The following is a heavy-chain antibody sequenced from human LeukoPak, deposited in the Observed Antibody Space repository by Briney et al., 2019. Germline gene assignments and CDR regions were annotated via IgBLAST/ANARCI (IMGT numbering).Heavy chain of an antibody. CDR2: IYTSGST. CDR3: ARDWYGGATAYNWFDP. V-gene: IGHV4-4*07. J-gene: IGHJ5*02. CDR1: GGSISSYY. D-gene: IGHD1-26*01. Sequence: PSETLSLTCTVSGGSISSYYWSWIRQPAGEGLEWIGRIYTSGSTNYNPSLKSRVTMSVDTSKNQFSLKLSSVTAADTAVYYCARDWYGGATAYNWFDPWGQGTLVTVSS.